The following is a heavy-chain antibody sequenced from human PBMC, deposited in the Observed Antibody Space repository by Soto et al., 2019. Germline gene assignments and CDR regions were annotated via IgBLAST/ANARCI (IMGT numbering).Heavy chain of an antibody. D-gene: IGHD6-19*01. CDR1: GFTFSSYE. CDR2: ISSSGSTI. J-gene: IGHJ4*02. CDR3: ARGQYSSGGGYFDY. V-gene: IGHV3-48*03. Sequence: GGSLRLSCAASGFTFSSYEMNWVRQAPGKGLEWVSYISSSGSTIYYADSVKGRFTISRDNAKNSLYLQMNNLRAEERAVYYCARGQYSSGGGYFDYWGQETLVTVSS.